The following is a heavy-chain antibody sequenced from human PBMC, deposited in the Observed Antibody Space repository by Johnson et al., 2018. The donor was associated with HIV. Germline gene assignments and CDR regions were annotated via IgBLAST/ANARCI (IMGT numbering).Heavy chain of an antibody. J-gene: IGHJ3*02. CDR3: AREPRIAAFRDAFDI. Sequence: VQLVESGGGVVQPGRSLRLSCAASGFTFSSYAMHWVRQAPGKGLEWVAVISYDGSNKYYADSVKGRFTISRDNSKNTLYLQMNSLRAEDTAVYYCAREPRIAAFRDAFDIWGQGTMVTVSS. V-gene: IGHV3-30*04. CDR1: GFTFSSYA. CDR2: ISYDGSNK. D-gene: IGHD6-6*01.